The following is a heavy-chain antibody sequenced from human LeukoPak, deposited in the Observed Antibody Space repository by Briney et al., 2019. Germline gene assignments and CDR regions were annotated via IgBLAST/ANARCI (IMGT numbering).Heavy chain of an antibody. CDR2: INPNSGDT. CDR3: AREYCAGDCYSHGAYFDY. V-gene: IGHV1-2*02. D-gene: IGHD2-21*02. CDR1: GYTFTDYY. Sequence: ASVKVSCKASGYTFTDYYMHRVRQAPGQGLEWMGWINPNSGDTNYAQKFQGRVTMTRDTSISTAYMELSRLRSGDTAVYYCAREYCAGDCYSHGAYFDYWGQGTLVTVSS. J-gene: IGHJ4*02.